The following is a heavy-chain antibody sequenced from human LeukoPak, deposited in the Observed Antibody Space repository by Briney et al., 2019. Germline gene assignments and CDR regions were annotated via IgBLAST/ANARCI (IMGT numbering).Heavy chain of an antibody. V-gene: IGHV4-39*01. CDR3: ARQSQRDGLDY. D-gene: IGHD5-24*01. Sequence: SETLSLTCGVSGGSISSSSHFWGWIRQPPGKGLEWIGTIYYSGSTYYNPSLKSRVTISVDTSKNQFSLKLSSVTAADTAVYHCARQSQRDGLDYWGQGTLVTVSS. J-gene: IGHJ4*02. CDR2: IYYSGST. CDR1: GGSISSSSHF.